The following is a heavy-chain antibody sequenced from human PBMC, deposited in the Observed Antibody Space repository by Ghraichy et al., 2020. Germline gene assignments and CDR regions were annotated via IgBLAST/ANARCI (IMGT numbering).Heavy chain of an antibody. CDR2: IYYSGST. J-gene: IGHJ4*02. D-gene: IGHD1-14*01. CDR1: GGSISSSSYY. Sequence: SLTCTVSGGSISSSSYYWGWIRQPPGKGLEWIGSIYYSGSTYYNPSLKSRVTISVDTSKKKFSLKLSSVTAADTARYFCARRRLRNYYFEYWGQGTLVTVSS. CDR3: ARRRLRNYYFEY. V-gene: IGHV4-39*01.